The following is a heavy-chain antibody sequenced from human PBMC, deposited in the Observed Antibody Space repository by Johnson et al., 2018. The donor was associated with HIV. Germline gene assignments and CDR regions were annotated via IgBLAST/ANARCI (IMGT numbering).Heavy chain of an antibody. D-gene: IGHD3-22*01. CDR2: ISSSGSTI. CDR3: ARDRSITMIVVVSGAFDI. V-gene: IGHV3-48*02. Sequence: VQLVESGGGVVWPGGSLRLSCAASGFTFSSYGMHWVRQAPGKGLEWVSYISSSGSTIYYADSVKGRFTISRDNAKNSLYLQMKSLKDEDTAVYYCARDRSITMIVVVSGAFDIWGQGTMVTVSS. CDR1: GFTFSSYG. J-gene: IGHJ3*02.